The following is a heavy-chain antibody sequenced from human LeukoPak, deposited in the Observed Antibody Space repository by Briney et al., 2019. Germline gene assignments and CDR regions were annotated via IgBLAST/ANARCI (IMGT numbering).Heavy chain of an antibody. CDR1: GCRFTDYW. Sequence: GASLKISWKGSGCRFTDYWIGWVRQMPGKGLGWMGIIYPGDSDTRYSPSFQGQVTISADKSINTAHLQWSSLKASDTAMYYCARGAAGTTPDYYYFGLDVWGQGTTVRVSS. CDR2: IYPGDSDT. J-gene: IGHJ6*02. D-gene: IGHD1-7*01. V-gene: IGHV5-51*01. CDR3: ARGAAGTTPDYYYFGLDV.